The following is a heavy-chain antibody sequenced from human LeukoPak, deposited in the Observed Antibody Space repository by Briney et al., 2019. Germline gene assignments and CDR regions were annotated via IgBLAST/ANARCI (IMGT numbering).Heavy chain of an antibody. CDR1: GYSISSGYY. Sequence: SETLSLTCDVSGYSISSGYYWGWIRQPPGKGLEWIGSIYHSGSTYYNPSLKSRVTISVDTSKNQFSLKLSSVTAADTAVYYCARHLGFTIFGVVIRAKWFDPWGQGTLVTVSS. V-gene: IGHV4-38-2*01. J-gene: IGHJ5*02. CDR2: IYHSGST. D-gene: IGHD3-3*01. CDR3: ARHLGFTIFGVVIRAKWFDP.